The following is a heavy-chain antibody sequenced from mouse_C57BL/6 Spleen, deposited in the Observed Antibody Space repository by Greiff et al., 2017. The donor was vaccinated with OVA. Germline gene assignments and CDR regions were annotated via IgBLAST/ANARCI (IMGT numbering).Heavy chain of an antibody. D-gene: IGHD1-1*01. V-gene: IGHV1-69*01. CDR2: IDPSDSYT. CDR1: GYTFTSYW. J-gene: IGHJ3*01. Sequence: QVQLQQPGAELVMPGASVKLSCKASGYTFTSYWMHWVKQRPGQGLEWIGEIDPSDSYTNYNQKFKGKSTLTVDKSSSTAYMQLSSLTSEDSAVYYGARSGSSYPAWFAYWGQGTLVTVSA. CDR3: ARSGSSYPAWFAY.